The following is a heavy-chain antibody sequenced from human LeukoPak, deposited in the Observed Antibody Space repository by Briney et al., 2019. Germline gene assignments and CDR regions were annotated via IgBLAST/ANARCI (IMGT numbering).Heavy chain of an antibody. CDR1: GGSFGNHY. CDR3: ARDFSAAFDI. Sequence: PSETLSLTCTVPGGSFGNHYSSWIRQPPGQGPEWIGYIYDSGTTNYNPSLKSRVTISVDTATNQFSLKLRSVTAADTAVYYCARDFSAAFDIWGQGTMVTVSS. D-gene: IGHD2/OR15-2a*01. V-gene: IGHV4-59*11. J-gene: IGHJ3*02. CDR2: IYDSGTT.